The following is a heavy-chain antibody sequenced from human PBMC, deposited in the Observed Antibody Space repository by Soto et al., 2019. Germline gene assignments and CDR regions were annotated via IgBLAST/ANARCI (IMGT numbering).Heavy chain of an antibody. CDR1: GFTFSRYG. CDR3: AKGRHSSGWNMISYFCNGMDV. Sequence: QVQVVESGGGVVQPGRSLRLCCAGSGFTFSRYGMHWIRQAPGKGLEWVALISNDGNKKYYEASVKGRFTISRDNSKNTLYLQMRSLRPEDTAVYYCAKGRHSSGWNMISYFCNGMDVWGQGTTVTVSS. V-gene: IGHV3-30*18. D-gene: IGHD6-25*01. CDR2: ISNDGNKK. J-gene: IGHJ6*02.